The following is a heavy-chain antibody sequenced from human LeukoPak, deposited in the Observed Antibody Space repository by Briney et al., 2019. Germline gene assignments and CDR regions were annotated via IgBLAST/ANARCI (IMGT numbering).Heavy chain of an antibody. D-gene: IGHD3-3*01. Sequence: SSETLSLTCAVSGGSIRRDGNLWGWIRQPPGKGLEWIGTISHGGSTYYNPSLKSRVTISVDTSKNQFSLKLSSVTAADTAVYYCASGQRFLEWLSSWGQGTLVTVSS. CDR1: GGSIRRDGNL. CDR3: ASGQRFLEWLSS. V-gene: IGHV4-39*07. CDR2: ISHGGST. J-gene: IGHJ5*02.